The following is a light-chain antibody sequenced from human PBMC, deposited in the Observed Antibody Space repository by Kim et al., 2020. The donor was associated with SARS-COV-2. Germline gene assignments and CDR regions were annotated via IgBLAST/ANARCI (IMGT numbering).Light chain of an antibody. CDR3: QQYVTSPLT. V-gene: IGKV3-20*01. J-gene: IGKJ4*01. Sequence: SPWESATLSCRASQSVNSNYLAWYQQKPVQAPRLLLYGASSRATGIPDRFSGSGSGTDFTLTISRLEPEDFAVYYCQQYVTSPLTFGGGTKVDIK. CDR1: QSVNSNY. CDR2: GAS.